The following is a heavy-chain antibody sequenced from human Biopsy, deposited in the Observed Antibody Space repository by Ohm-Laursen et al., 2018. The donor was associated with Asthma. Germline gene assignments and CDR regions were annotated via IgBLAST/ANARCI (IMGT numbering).Heavy chain of an antibody. CDR3: VKALGGGDGFDV. CDR1: GFTFGSYA. V-gene: IGHV3-23*01. Sequence: GSLRLSCAASGFTFGSYAMSWVRQTPDRGLEWVSGISTNGGSKYYADSVKGRFTLSRDNSKTTLSLQMNSLTEGDTAVYYCVKALGGGDGFDVWGLGTTVTVSS. J-gene: IGHJ3*01. CDR2: ISTNGGSK.